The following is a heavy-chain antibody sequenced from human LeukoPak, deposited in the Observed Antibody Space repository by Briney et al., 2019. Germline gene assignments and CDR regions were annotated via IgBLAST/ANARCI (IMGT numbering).Heavy chain of an antibody. D-gene: IGHD3-10*01. CDR3: ARGTMADY. J-gene: IGHJ4*02. CDR1: GGSFSGYY. V-gene: IGHV4-34*01. CDR2: INHSGST. Sequence: SETLSLTCAVYGGSFSGYYWSWIRQPPGKGLEWIGEINHSGSTNYNPSLKSRVTISVDTSKNQFSLKLSSVTAADTAVYYCARGTMADYWGQGTLVTVPS.